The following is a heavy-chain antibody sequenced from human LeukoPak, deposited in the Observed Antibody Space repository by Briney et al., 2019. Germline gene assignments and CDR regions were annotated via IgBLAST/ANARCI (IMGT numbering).Heavy chain of an antibody. J-gene: IGHJ4*02. CDR2: IYYSGST. D-gene: IGHD3-10*01. CDR1: GGSMSSYY. CDR3: ARFGGMVRGAYYFDY. Sequence: SETLSLTCTVSGGSMSSYYWTWIRQPPGKGLEWIGYIYYSGSTYYNPSLKSRVTISVDTSKNQFSLKLSSVTAADTAVYYCARFGGMVRGAYYFDYWGQGTLVTVSS. V-gene: IGHV4-59*12.